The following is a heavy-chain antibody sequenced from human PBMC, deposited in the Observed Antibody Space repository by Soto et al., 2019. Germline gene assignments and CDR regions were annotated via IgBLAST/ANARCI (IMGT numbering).Heavy chain of an antibody. D-gene: IGHD3-22*01. CDR1: GGSFSSYY. CDR3: ASGDRRGYLSRLWDY. Sequence: SETLSLTCPVSGGSFSSYYWSWLRQPPGKGLEWIGDIYYSGSTNYNPSLKSRVTISVDTSKNQFSLKLSSVTAADTAVYYCASGDRRGYLSRLWDYWGQGTRVTVSS. J-gene: IGHJ4*02. V-gene: IGHV4-59*01. CDR2: IYYSGST.